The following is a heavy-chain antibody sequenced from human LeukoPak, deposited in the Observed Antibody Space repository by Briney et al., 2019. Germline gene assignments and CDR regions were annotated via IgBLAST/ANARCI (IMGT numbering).Heavy chain of an antibody. CDR1: GFTFSSYS. J-gene: IGHJ3*02. CDR2: ISSSSSYI. V-gene: IGHV3-21*01. CDR3: ARVHLVPAAGDAFDI. D-gene: IGHD2-2*01. Sequence: GGSLRLSCAASGFTFSSYSMNWVRQAPGKGLEWVSSISSSSSYIYYADSVKGRFTISRDNAKNSLYLQMNSLRAEDTAVYYCARVHLVPAAGDAFDIWGQGTMVTVSS.